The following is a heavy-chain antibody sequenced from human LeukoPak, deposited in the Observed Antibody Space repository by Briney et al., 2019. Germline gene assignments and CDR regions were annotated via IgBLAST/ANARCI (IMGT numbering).Heavy chain of an antibody. V-gene: IGHV1-2*02. CDR3: AKVKGIASGLYYFFYMDV. D-gene: IGHD6-19*01. J-gene: IGHJ6*03. Sequence: ASVKVSCKASGYTFTGYYMHWVRQAPGQGLEWMGWINPNSGGTNYAQKFQGRVTMTRDTSISTAYMELSRLRADDTAVYYCAKVKGIASGLYYFFYMDVWGKGTTVTVSS. CDR1: GYTFTGYY. CDR2: INPNSGGT.